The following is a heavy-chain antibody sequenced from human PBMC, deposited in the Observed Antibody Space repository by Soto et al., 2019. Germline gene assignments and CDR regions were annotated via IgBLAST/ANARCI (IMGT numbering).Heavy chain of an antibody. CDR1: GYTFTSYA. J-gene: IGHJ4*02. CDR3: ARVIGGWYYFDY. V-gene: IGHV1-3*01. D-gene: IGHD6-19*01. CDR2: INAGNGNT. Sequence: QVQLVQSGAEVKKPGASVKVSCKASGYTFTSYAMHWVRQAPGQRLEWMGWINAGNGNTKYSQKFQGRVTITRDTSASTAYGERSSLRSEDTAVYYCARVIGGWYYFDYWGQGTLVTVSS.